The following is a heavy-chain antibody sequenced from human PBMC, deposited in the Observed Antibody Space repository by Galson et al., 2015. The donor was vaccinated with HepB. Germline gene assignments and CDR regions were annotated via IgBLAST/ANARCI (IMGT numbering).Heavy chain of an antibody. CDR3: ARGGGVKNLDY. CDR1: GFIFRGYD. CDR2: ISYDGSNT. J-gene: IGHJ4*01. V-gene: IGHV3-30-3*01. D-gene: IGHD2-8*01. Sequence: SLRLSCAASGFIFRGYDMHWVRQAPGKELEWVAFISYDGSNTSYADSVKGRFTISRDKSKDTLYLQMNGLRHEDTALYYCARGGGVKNLDYWGHGTLVTVSS.